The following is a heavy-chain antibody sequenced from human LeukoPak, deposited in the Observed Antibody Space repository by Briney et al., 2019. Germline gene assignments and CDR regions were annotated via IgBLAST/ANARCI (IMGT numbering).Heavy chain of an antibody. CDR1: GFTFSDYY. CDR3: ARALEPGYSSSWYSLTFDY. J-gene: IGHJ4*02. CDR2: ISSSSSYT. Sequence: GGSLRLSCAASGFTFSDYYMSWIRQAPGKGLEWVSYISSSSSYTNYADSVKGRFTISRDNAKNSLYLQMNSLRAEDTAVYYCARALEPGYSSSWYSLTFDYWGQGTLVTVSS. V-gene: IGHV3-11*06. D-gene: IGHD6-13*01.